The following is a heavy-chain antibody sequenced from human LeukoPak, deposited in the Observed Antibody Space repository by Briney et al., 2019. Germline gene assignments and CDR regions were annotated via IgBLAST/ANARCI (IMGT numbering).Heavy chain of an antibody. V-gene: IGHV3-15*01. CDR3: TTDLVKIAAAGTDWFGP. CDR2: IKSKTDGGTT. J-gene: IGHJ5*02. Sequence: PGGSLRLSCAASGFTFSNAWMSWVRQAPGKGLEWVGRIKSKTDGGTTDYAAPVKGRFTISRDDSKNTLYLQMNSLKTEDTAVYYCTTDLVKIAAAGTDWFGPWGQGTLVTVSS. D-gene: IGHD6-13*01. CDR1: GFTFSNAW.